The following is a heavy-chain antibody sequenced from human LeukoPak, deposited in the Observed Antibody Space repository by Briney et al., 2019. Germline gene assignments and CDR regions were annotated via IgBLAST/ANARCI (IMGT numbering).Heavy chain of an antibody. Sequence: GGSLRLSCSASGFTISSNYMRWVRQAPGKGLEWVANIKQDGSEKYYVDSVKGRFTISRDNAKNSLYLQMNSLRAEDTAVYYCAREEERYSSNDYWGRGTLVTVSS. CDR3: AREEERYSSNDY. J-gene: IGHJ4*02. V-gene: IGHV3-7*01. D-gene: IGHD6-6*01. CDR2: IKQDGSEK. CDR1: GFTISSNY.